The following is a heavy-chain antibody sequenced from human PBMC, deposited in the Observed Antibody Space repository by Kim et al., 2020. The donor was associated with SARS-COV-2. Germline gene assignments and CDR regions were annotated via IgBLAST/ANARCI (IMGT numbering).Heavy chain of an antibody. D-gene: IGHD3-10*01. V-gene: IGHV3-30*03. J-gene: IGHJ5*02. CDR3: ARDSEDSESYFDN. Sequence: YYASSEKGRDTISGHNSKNTLFFQMNSLRTEDTAVYYCARDSEDSESYFDNWGQGTLVTVS.